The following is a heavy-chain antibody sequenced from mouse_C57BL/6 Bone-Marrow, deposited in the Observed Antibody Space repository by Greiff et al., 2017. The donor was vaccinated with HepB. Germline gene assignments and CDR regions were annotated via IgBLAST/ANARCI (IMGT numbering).Heavy chain of an antibody. V-gene: IGHV3-6*01. Sequence: VQLKESGPGLVKPSQSLSLTCSVTGYSITSGYYWNWIRQFPGNKLEWMGYISYDGSNNYNPSLKNRISITRDTSKNQFFLKLNSVTTEDTATYYCARVLTTVVEHYAMDYWGQGTSVTVSS. CDR1: GYSITSGYY. CDR3: ARVLTTVVEHYAMDY. J-gene: IGHJ4*01. D-gene: IGHD1-1*01. CDR2: ISYDGSN.